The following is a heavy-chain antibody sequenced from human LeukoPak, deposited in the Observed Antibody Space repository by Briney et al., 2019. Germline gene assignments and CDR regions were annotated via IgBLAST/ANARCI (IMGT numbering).Heavy chain of an antibody. CDR3: ARGTPEQYYYGSGTYYPAFDY. D-gene: IGHD3-10*01. CDR2: IIPIFGTA. Sequence: SVKVSCKASGGTFSSYAISWVRQAPGQGLEWMGGIIPIFGTANYAQKFQGRVTITADESTSTAYMELSSLRSEDTAVYYCARGTPEQYYYGSGTYYPAFDYWGQGTLVTVSS. CDR1: GGTFSSYA. V-gene: IGHV1-69*13. J-gene: IGHJ4*02.